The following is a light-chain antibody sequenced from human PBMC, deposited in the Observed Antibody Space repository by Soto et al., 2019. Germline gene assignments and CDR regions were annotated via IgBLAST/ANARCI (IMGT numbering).Light chain of an antibody. Sequence: DVVMTQSPLSLPVTLGQPASISCRSSQSLVYSGGNTYLNWFQQRPGQSPRRLIYKVSNRDSGVPDRFSGSGSGTDFTLKISRVEAEDVGVYYCMQGTHWRTFGQGTKVEIK. CDR2: KVS. J-gene: IGKJ1*01. V-gene: IGKV2-30*01. CDR1: QSLVYSGGNTY. CDR3: MQGTHWRT.